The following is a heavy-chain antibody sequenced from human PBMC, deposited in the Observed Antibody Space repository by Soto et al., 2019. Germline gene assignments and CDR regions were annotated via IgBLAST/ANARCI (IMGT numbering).Heavy chain of an antibody. Sequence: EVQLVESGGGSVQTGGSLRISCAASGFTFDSFWMDWVRQAPGKGLVWVSGIIGDGSRTTYADSVKGRFTISKDNAQNTTYLQMNSLTADDTAVYYCSRETLWCGDSPNSGGQGTRVTDSS. D-gene: IGHD3-10*01. CDR3: SRETLWCGDSPNS. CDR1: GFTFDSFW. V-gene: IGHV3-74*03. J-gene: IGHJ4*02. CDR2: IIGDGSRT.